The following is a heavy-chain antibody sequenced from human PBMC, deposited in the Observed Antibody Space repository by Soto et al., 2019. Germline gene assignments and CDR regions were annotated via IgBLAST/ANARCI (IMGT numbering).Heavy chain of an antibody. Sequence: PGGSLRLSCAASGFTFSNAWMNWVRQAPGKGLEWVGRIKSKTDGGTTDYAAPVKGRFTISRDDSKNTLYLQMNSLKTEDTAVYYCTTIPPFLRYYYDSNMETNYYYYGMDVWGQGTTVTVSS. CDR3: TTIPPFLRYYYDSNMETNYYYYGMDV. J-gene: IGHJ6*02. CDR2: IKSKTDGGTT. V-gene: IGHV3-15*07. CDR1: GFTFSNAW. D-gene: IGHD3-22*01.